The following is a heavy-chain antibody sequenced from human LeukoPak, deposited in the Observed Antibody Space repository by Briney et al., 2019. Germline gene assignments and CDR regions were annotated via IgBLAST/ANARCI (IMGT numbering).Heavy chain of an antibody. CDR2: INSDGSST. CDR3: ARDTPVKGVDY. V-gene: IGHV3-74*01. CDR1: GFTFSNYW. Sequence: GGSLRFSCAASGFTFSNYWMHWVRQAPGKGLVWVSRINSDGSSTNYADSVKGRFTISRDNAKNTLYLQMNSLRAEDTSVYYCARDTPVKGVDYWGRGTLVTVSS. J-gene: IGHJ4*02. D-gene: IGHD2-15*01.